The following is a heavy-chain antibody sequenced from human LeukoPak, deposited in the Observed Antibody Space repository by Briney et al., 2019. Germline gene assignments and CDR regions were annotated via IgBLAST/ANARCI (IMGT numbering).Heavy chain of an antibody. Sequence: SETLSLTCAVSGYSISSGYYWGWIRQPPGKGLEWIGSIYHSGSTYYNPSLKSRVTISVDTSKNQFSLKLSSVTAADTAVYYCARQDTVTHVPHYFDYWGQGTLVTVSS. D-gene: IGHD4-17*01. J-gene: IGHJ4*02. CDR2: IYHSGST. V-gene: IGHV4-38-2*01. CDR3: ARQDTVTHVPHYFDY. CDR1: GYSISSGYY.